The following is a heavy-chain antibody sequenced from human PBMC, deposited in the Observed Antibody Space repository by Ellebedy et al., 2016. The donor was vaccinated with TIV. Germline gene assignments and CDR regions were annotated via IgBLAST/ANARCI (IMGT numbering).Heavy chain of an antibody. V-gene: IGHV1-8*02. CDR3: ARGHYYDSSGFSNPLIDY. J-gene: IGHJ4*02. CDR1: GYTFTGYF. Sequence: ASVKVSXXASGYTFTGYFLNWLRQATGQGLEWMGWMNPNSGNTGFAQKFRGRVTVTRNTSISTAYMELSSLKSEDTAVYYCARGHYYDSSGFSNPLIDYWGQGTLVTVSS. D-gene: IGHD3-22*01. CDR2: MNPNSGNT.